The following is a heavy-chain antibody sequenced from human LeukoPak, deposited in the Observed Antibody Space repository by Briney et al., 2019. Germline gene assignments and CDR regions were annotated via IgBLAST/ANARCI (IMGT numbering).Heavy chain of an antibody. CDR3: AREAIRLRLGELSLLGYFDY. D-gene: IGHD3-16*02. CDR2: IIPILGIA. J-gene: IGHJ4*02. Sequence: SVKVSCKAAGGTFTSYAISWVRQAPGQGLEWMGRIIPILGIANYAQKFQGRVTITADKSTSTAYMELSSLRSEDTAVYYCAREAIRLRLGELSLLGYFDYWGQGTLVTVSS. CDR1: GGTFTSYA. V-gene: IGHV1-69*04.